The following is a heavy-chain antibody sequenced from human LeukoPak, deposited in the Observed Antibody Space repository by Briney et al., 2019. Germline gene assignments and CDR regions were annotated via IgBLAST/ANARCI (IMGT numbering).Heavy chain of an antibody. D-gene: IGHD2-2*01. Sequence: GRSLRLSCAASGFTFSSYAMHWVRQAPGKGLEWVAVIPYDGSNKYYADSVKGRFTISRDNSKNTLYLQMNSLRAEDTAVYYCARDRGAIAYFDYWGQGTLVTVSS. CDR1: GFTFSSYA. CDR2: IPYDGSNK. J-gene: IGHJ4*02. V-gene: IGHV3-30-3*01. CDR3: ARDRGAIAYFDY.